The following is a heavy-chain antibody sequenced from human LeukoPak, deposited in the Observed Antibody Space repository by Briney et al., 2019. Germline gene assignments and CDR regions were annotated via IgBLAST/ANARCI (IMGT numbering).Heavy chain of an antibody. V-gene: IGHV3-21*01. CDR2: ISSSSSYI. J-gene: IGHJ4*02. CDR3: AREGGGRWLQSKALDY. D-gene: IGHD5-24*01. CDR1: GFTFSSYS. Sequence: GGSLRLSCAASGFTFSSYSMNWVRQAPGKGLEWVSSISSSSSYIYYADSVKGRFTISRDNAKNSLYLQMNSLRAEDTAVYYCAREGGGRWLQSKALDYWGQGTLVTVSS.